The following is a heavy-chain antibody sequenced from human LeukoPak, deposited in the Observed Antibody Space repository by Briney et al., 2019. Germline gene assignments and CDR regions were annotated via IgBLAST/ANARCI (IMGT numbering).Heavy chain of an antibody. CDR1: GFTFSGYW. CDR3: ARVVVAASFDY. CDR2: INGDGSST. V-gene: IGHV3-74*01. J-gene: IGHJ4*02. Sequence: GGSLRLSCAASGFTFSGYWMHWVRQAPGKGLVWVSRINGDGSSTSYADSVKGRFTISRDNAKNTLYLQMNSLRAEDTAVYYCARVVVAASFDYWGQGTLVTVSS. D-gene: IGHD2-15*01.